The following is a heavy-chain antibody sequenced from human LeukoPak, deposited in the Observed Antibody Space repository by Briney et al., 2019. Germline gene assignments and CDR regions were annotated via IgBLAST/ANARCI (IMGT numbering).Heavy chain of an antibody. CDR2: ISSSSSYI. CDR1: GSTFSSYS. J-gene: IGHJ5*02. D-gene: IGHD2-2*03. V-gene: IGHV3-21*01. Sequence: PGGSLRLSCAASGSTFSSYSMNWVRQAPGKGLEWVSSISSSSSYIYYADSVKGRFTISRDNAKNSLYLQMNSLRAEDTAVYYCARDGYCSSTSCYPGAASWGQGTLVTVSS. CDR3: ARDGYCSSTSCYPGAAS.